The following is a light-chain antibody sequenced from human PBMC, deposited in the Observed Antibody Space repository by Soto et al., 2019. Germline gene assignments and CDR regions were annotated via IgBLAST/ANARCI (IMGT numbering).Light chain of an antibody. CDR1: SSDVGGYNY. V-gene: IGLV2-14*01. CDR2: EVS. J-gene: IGLJ1*01. Sequence: SALTQPASVSGSPGQSITISCTGTSSDVGGYNYVSWYQQHPGKAPKLMIYEVSNRPSGVSNRFSGSKSGNTASLTISGLQAEDEADYYCSSYTSSSTPYVFGTGTKATV. CDR3: SSYTSSSTPYV.